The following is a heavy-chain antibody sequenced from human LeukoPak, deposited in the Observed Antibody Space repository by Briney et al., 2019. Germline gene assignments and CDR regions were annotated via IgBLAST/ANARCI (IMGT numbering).Heavy chain of an antibody. D-gene: IGHD2-21*02. J-gene: IGHJ4*02. CDR2: IRVYNGDT. CDR1: GYTFTSYG. CDR3: AREWVAYCGGDCYSTYFDY. Sequence: ASVKVSCKPSGYTFTSYGISWVRQAPGQGLEWMGWIRVYNGDTNYAQKFKGRVTMTTDTSINTAYMELRSLRSDDTAVYYCAREWVAYCGGDCYSTYFDYWGQGTLVTVSS. V-gene: IGHV1-18*01.